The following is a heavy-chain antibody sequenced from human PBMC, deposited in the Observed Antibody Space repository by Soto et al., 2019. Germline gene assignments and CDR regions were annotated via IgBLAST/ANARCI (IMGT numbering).Heavy chain of an antibody. CDR2: IYYSGST. CDR3: ARARGDGYSRFDY. D-gene: IGHD5-18*01. J-gene: IGHJ4*02. V-gene: IGHV4-59*01. CDR1: GGSISSYY. Sequence: SETLSLTCTVSGGSISSYYWSWIRQPPGKGLEWIGYIYYSGSTNYNPSLKSRVTISVDTSKNQFSLKLSSVTAADTAVYYCARARGDGYSRFDYWGQGTLVTVSS.